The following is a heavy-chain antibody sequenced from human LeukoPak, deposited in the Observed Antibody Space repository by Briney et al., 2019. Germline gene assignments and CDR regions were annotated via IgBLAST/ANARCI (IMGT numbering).Heavy chain of an antibody. D-gene: IGHD3-9*01. CDR1: GFTFDDYA. CDR2: ISWNSDSI. V-gene: IGHV3-9*01. Sequence: GRSLKLSCAASGFTFDDYAMYWVRQAPGKGLEWVSTISWNSDSIGYADSVKGRFTISRDNAKNSLYLQMNSLRAEDTALYYCAKDSGYHYYYYYMDVWGKGTTVTISS. CDR3: AKDSGYHYYYYYMDV. J-gene: IGHJ6*03.